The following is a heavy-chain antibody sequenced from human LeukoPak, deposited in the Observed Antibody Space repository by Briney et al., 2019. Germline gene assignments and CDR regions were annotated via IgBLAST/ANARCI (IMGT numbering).Heavy chain of an antibody. CDR3: ARRTSGWGEYFFDY. CDR1: GSSFATSW. V-gene: IGHV5-10-1*01. Sequence: PGESLKISCKGSGSSFATSWITWVRQLPGKGLEWMGRIDPSDSYINYSPSFQGHVTISADKSISTVYLQWSSLKASDTAMYYCARRTSGWGEYFFDYWGQGTLVTVSS. CDR2: IDPSDSYI. D-gene: IGHD6-19*01. J-gene: IGHJ4*02.